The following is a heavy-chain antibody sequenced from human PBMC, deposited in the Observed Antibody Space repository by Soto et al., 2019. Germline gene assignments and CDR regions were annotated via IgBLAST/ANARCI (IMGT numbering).Heavy chain of an antibody. V-gene: IGHV1-69*01. Sequence: QVHLVQSGAEMKKPGSSVRVSCEASGGTFTTSGFGWVRQAPGQGPEWMGGIIPIFGASNYAPKFQGRITISADASTSTSYLEISSLKSEDTATYYCARDLRSGRAHDAFDVWGPGPLIIVSS. CDR1: GGTFTTSG. D-gene: IGHD2-15*01. CDR2: IIPIFGAS. J-gene: IGHJ3*01. CDR3: ARDLRSGRAHDAFDV.